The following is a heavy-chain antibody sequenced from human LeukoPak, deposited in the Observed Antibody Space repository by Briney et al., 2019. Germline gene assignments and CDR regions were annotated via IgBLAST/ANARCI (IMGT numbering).Heavy chain of an antibody. CDR1: GFSFSSYN. J-gene: IGHJ4*02. Sequence: GGSLRPSCVASGFSFSSYNMNWVRQAPGKGLEWVSSITMSSTYIYYADSVKGRFTISRDNAKNSVFLQMNSLRAEDTAVYYCARVLRDYYFDYWGQGTLVTVSS. CDR3: ARVLRDYYFDY. CDR2: ITMSSTYI. D-gene: IGHD3-9*01. V-gene: IGHV3-21*01.